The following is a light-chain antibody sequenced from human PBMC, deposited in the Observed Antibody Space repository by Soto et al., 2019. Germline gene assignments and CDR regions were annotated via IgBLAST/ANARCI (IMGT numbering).Light chain of an antibody. CDR1: QSISSY. CDR3: QQSYSTPPIT. CDR2: AAS. J-gene: IGKJ5*01. Sequence: DIQMTQSPSSLSASVGDRVTITCRASQSISSYVNWYQQKPGKAPKLLIYAASSLQSVVPSRFSGSGSGTDFTLTISSLQPEDFATYYCQQSYSTPPITFGQGTRLEIK. V-gene: IGKV1-39*01.